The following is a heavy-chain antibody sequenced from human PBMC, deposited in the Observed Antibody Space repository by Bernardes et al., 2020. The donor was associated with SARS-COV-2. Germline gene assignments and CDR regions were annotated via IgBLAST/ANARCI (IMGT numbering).Heavy chain of an antibody. D-gene: IGHD6-19*01. Sequence: GGSLRLSCAASGFTFSSYAMHWVRQAPGKGLEWVAVISYDGSNKYYADSVKGRFTISRDNSKNTLYLQMNSLRAEDTAVYYCARGHLQWLVTEGYGMDVWGQGTTVTVSS. CDR3: ARGHLQWLVTEGYGMDV. J-gene: IGHJ6*02. V-gene: IGHV3-30*01. CDR2: ISYDGSNK. CDR1: GFTFSSYA.